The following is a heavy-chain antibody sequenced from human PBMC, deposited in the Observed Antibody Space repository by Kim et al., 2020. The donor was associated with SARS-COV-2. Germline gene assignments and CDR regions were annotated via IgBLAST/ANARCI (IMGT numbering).Heavy chain of an antibody. CDR3: ARARGGTMIVVVIGAFVI. Sequence: SETLSLTCTVSGGSISSGGYYWSWIRQHPGKGLEWIGYIYYSGSTYYNPSLKSRVTISVDTSKNQFSLKLSSVTAADTAVYYCARARGGTMIVVVIGAFVIWGQGTMLSVSS. J-gene: IGHJ3*02. CDR2: IYYSGST. CDR1: GGSISSGGYY. V-gene: IGHV4-31*03. D-gene: IGHD3-22*01.